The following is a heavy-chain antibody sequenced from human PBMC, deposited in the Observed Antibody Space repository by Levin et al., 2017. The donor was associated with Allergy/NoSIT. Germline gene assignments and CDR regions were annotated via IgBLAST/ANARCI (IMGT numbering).Heavy chain of an antibody. V-gene: IGHV3-21*01. CDR2: ISSSSSYI. CDR3: ARANGGSFREFDY. CDR1: GFTFSSYS. J-gene: IGHJ4*02. D-gene: IGHD1-26*01. Sequence: LGESLKISCAASGFTFSSYSMNWVRQAPGKGLEWVSSISSSSSYIYYADSVKGRFTISRDNAKNSLYLQMNSLRAEDTAVYYCARANGGSFREFDYWGQGTLVTVSS.